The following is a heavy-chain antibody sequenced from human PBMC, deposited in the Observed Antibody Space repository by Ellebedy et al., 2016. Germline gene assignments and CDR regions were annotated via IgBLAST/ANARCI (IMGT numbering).Heavy chain of an antibody. J-gene: IGHJ6*03. CDR1: GGSISSSNW. CDR3: ARWAAAGSGDYYYMDV. D-gene: IGHD6-13*01. Sequence: SETLSLXCAVSGGSISSSNWWSWVRQPPGKGLEWIGEIYHSGSTNYNPSLKSRVTISVDTSKNQFSLKLSSVTAADTAVYYCARWAAAGSGDYYYMDVWGKGTTVTVSS. V-gene: IGHV4-4*02. CDR2: IYHSGST.